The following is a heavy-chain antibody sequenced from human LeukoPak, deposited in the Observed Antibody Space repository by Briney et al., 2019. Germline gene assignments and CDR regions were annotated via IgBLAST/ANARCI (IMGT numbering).Heavy chain of an antibody. J-gene: IGHJ4*02. CDR2: ISWNSGSI. CDR1: GFTFDDYA. V-gene: IGHV3-9*01. CDR3: AKDINSAARYYFDY. D-gene: IGHD4-23*01. Sequence: PGRSLRLSCAASGFTFDDYAMHWVRQAPGKGLEWVSGISWNSGSIGYADSVKRRFTISRGNAKNSLYLQMNSLRAEDTALYYCAKDINSAARYYFDYWGQGTLVTVSS.